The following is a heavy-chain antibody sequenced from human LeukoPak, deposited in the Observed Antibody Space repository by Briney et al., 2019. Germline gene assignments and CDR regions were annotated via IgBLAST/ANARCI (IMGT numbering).Heavy chain of an antibody. CDR2: INHSGST. Sequence: PSGTLSLTCAVYGGSFSGYYWSWIRQPPGKGLEWIGEINHSGSTNYNPSLKSRVTISVDTSKNQFSLKLSSVTAADTAVYYCARGENFDYWGQGTLVTVSS. V-gene: IGHV4-34*01. CDR3: ARGENFDY. CDR1: GGSFSGYY. J-gene: IGHJ4*02.